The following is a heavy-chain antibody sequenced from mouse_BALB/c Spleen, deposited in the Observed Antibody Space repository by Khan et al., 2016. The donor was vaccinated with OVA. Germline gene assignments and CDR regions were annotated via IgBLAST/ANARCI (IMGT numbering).Heavy chain of an antibody. V-gene: IGHV2-3*01. CDR3: ARFTSATGNYYVMDS. Sequence: QVQLKQSGLGLVAPSQSLSITCTVSGFSLTYFGVNWVRQPPGKGLEWLGVIWGDGTTNSHSGLKSRLSITKDNSKSQVFIKMNSLQTDDTATYYGARFTSATGNYYVMDSWGQGTSVTVSP. D-gene: IGHD1-2*01. J-gene: IGHJ4*01. CDR1: GFSLTYFG. CDR2: IWGDGTT.